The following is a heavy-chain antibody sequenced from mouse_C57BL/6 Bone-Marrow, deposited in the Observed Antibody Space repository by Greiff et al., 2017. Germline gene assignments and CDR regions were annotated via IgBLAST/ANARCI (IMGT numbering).Heavy chain of an antibody. V-gene: IGHV1-76*01. D-gene: IGHD2-3*01. Sequence: QVHVKQSGAELVRPGASVKLSCKASGYTFTDYYINWVKQRPGQGLEWIARIYPGSGNTYYNEKFKGKATLTAEKSSSTAYMQLSSLTSEDSAVYFCARDDGYYVWFAYWGQGTLVTVSA. CDR3: ARDDGYYVWFAY. CDR2: IYPGSGNT. CDR1: GYTFTDYY. J-gene: IGHJ3*01.